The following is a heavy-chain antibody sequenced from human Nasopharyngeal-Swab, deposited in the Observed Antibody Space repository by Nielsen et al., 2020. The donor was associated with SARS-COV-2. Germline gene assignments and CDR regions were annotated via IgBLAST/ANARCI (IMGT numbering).Heavy chain of an antibody. CDR1: GFTFSSYW. CDR3: ARDPDYYDSSGLLDY. Sequence: GESLKISCAASGFTFSSYWMHWVRQAPGKGLEWVSSISSSSSYIYYADSVKGRFTISRDNAKNSLYLQMNSLRAEDTAVYYCARDPDYYDSSGLLDYWGQGTLVTVSS. V-gene: IGHV3-21*01. CDR2: ISSSSSYI. D-gene: IGHD3-22*01. J-gene: IGHJ4*02.